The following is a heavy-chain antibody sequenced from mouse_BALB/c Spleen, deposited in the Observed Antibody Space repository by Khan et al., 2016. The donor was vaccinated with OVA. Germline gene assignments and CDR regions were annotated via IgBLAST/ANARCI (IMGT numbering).Heavy chain of an antibody. V-gene: IGHV1S81*02. J-gene: IGHJ2*01. D-gene: IGHD1-1*01. Sequence: QVQLQQPGAELVKAGASVKMSCKASGYTFTSYWMHWVKQRLGQGLEWFAETNPTNGRTYYNEKFKSKAPLTVDKSSSTAYMLLSGPTFEGSAVYYCARIKKIVATDFDYWGQGTTLTVSS. CDR3: ARIKKIVATDFDY. CDR2: TNPTNGRT. CDR1: GYTFTSYW.